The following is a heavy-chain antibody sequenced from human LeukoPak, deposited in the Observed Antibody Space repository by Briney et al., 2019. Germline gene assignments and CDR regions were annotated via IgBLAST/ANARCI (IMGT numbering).Heavy chain of an antibody. J-gene: IGHJ3*02. D-gene: IGHD1-1*01. CDR2: ISAGGDGT. Sequence: GGSLRLSCAASGFSFSRYPMGWVRQAPGKGLEWVSGISAGGDGTYHADPVKGRFTISRDNSRNTLYLQMNSLRAEDTAEYYCAKSLLTTATGTGRAFDIWGQGTMVTVSS. CDR1: GFSFSRYP. V-gene: IGHV3-23*01. CDR3: AKSLLTTATGTGRAFDI.